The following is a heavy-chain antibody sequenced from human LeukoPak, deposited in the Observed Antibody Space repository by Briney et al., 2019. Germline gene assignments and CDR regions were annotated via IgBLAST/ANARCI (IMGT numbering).Heavy chain of an antibody. J-gene: IGHJ4*02. V-gene: IGHV1-18*01. D-gene: IGHD3-3*01. CDR1: GYTFTSYG. CDR3: ARASLGYDFWSGYSIPTAFDY. CDR2: ISAYNGNT. Sequence: GASVKVSCKASGYTFTSYGISWVRQAPGQGLEWMGWISAYNGNTNYAQKLQGRVTMTTDTSTSTAYMDLRSLRSDDTAVYYCARASLGYDFWSGYSIPTAFDYWGQGTLVTVSS.